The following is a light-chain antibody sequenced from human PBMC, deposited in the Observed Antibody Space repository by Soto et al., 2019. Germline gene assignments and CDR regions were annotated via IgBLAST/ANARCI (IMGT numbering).Light chain of an antibody. J-gene: IGKJ2*01. V-gene: IGKV1-5*03. CDR3: QQYNNYPYT. CDR2: KAS. Sequence: DIQMTQSPSTLSASVGDRVTITCRASQSISSWLAWYQQKPGKAPKLLIYKASSLEGGVPSRFSASGSGTEFTLTISSLQPDDFATYYCQQYNNYPYTFGQGTKLEIK. CDR1: QSISSW.